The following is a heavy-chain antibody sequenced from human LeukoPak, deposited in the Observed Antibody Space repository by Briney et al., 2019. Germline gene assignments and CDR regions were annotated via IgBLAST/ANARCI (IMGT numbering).Heavy chain of an antibody. CDR2: INPSGGST. D-gene: IGHD4-11*01. CDR1: GYTFTSYY. Sequence: ASVKVSCKASGYTFTSYYIHWVRQAPGQGLEWMGIINPSGGSTTYAQKFQGRVTMTRDMSTRTLYMELSSLRPEDTAFYYCARVGDYSPRGWFDPWGQGTLVTVSS. J-gene: IGHJ5*02. CDR3: ARVGDYSPRGWFDP. V-gene: IGHV1-46*01.